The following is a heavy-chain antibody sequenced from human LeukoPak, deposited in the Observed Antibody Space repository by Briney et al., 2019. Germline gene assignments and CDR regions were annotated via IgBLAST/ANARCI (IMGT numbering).Heavy chain of an antibody. J-gene: IGHJ6*02. CDR3: AREGYCTSGVCYQGHLRKTSYYYGMDL. Sequence: ASVKVSCKASGYTFTSYGISWVRQAPGQGLEWMGWISAYNGNTNYAQKLQGRVTMTTDTSTSTAYMELRSLRSDDTAVYYCAREGYCTSGVCYQGHLRKTSYYYGMDLWPQGPRDSVSS. CDR2: ISAYNGNT. D-gene: IGHD2-8*01. V-gene: IGHV1-18*01. CDR1: GYTFTSYG.